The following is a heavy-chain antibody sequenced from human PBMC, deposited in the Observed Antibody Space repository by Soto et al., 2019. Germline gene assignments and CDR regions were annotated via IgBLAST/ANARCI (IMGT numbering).Heavy chain of an antibody. Sequence: ASVKVSCKASGYTFTSYAMHWVRQAPGQRLEWMGWINAGNGNTKYSQKFQGRVTITRDTSASTAYMELSSLRSEDTAVYYCARGRITIFGVVPGNWFDPWGQGTLVTV. J-gene: IGHJ5*02. V-gene: IGHV1-3*01. CDR3: ARGRITIFGVVPGNWFDP. CDR1: GYTFTSYA. CDR2: INAGNGNT. D-gene: IGHD3-3*01.